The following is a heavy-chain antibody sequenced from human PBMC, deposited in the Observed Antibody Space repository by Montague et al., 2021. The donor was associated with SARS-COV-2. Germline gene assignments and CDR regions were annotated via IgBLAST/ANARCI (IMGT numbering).Heavy chain of an antibody. CDR2: IYYSGST. V-gene: IGHV4-39*01. CDR3: ASLPRITIFGVVIHFDY. D-gene: IGHD3-3*01. Sequence: SETLSLTRTVSGGSISSSSYYWGWIRQPPGKGLEWIGSIYYSGSTYYNPSLKSRVTISVDTSKNQFSLKLSSVTAAGTAVYYCASLPRITIFGVVIHFDYWGQGTLVTVSS. J-gene: IGHJ4*02. CDR1: GGSISSSSYY.